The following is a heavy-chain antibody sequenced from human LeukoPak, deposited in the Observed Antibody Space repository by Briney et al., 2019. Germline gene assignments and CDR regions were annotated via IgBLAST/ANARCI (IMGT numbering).Heavy chain of an antibody. D-gene: IGHD2-21*02. V-gene: IGHV1-3*01. J-gene: IGHJ4*02. Sequence: VASVKVSCKASGYTFTSYAMHWVRQAPGQRLEWMGWINAGNGNTKYSQKFQGRVTTTRDTSASTAYMELSSLRSEDTAVYYCARVRLGLAYCGGDCYSFDYWGQGTLVTVSS. CDR3: ARVRLGLAYCGGDCYSFDY. CDR2: INAGNGNT. CDR1: GYTFTSYA.